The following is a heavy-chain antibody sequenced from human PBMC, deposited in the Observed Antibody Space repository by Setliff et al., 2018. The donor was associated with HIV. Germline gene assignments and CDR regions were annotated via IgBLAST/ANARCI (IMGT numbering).Heavy chain of an antibody. CDR1: GGSISSYY. CDR2: IDHSGST. V-gene: IGHV4-34*01. D-gene: IGHD3-3*01. CDR3: ARGRQFTFWSAYMHMDV. Sequence: SETLSLTCTVSGGSISSYYWTWIRQTPGEGLEWIGEIDHSGSTKYNPSLKSRVAISVDTSKNQFSLKVNSVTAADTAIYYCARGRQFTFWSAYMHMDVWGKGTSVTVSS. J-gene: IGHJ6*03.